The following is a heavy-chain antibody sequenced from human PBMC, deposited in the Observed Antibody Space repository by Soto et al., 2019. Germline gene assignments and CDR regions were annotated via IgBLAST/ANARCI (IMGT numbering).Heavy chain of an antibody. CDR1: GGSVSSGGYY. V-gene: IGHV4-31*03. J-gene: IGHJ5*02. D-gene: IGHD4-17*01. CDR2: IYYSGST. Sequence: KASETLSLTCTVSGGSVSSGGYYWSWIRQHPGKGLEWIGYIYYSGSTYYNPSLKSRVTISVDTSKNQFSLKLSSVTAADTAVYYCARGAVTTTTGWFDPWGQGTLVTVSS. CDR3: ARGAVTTTTGWFDP.